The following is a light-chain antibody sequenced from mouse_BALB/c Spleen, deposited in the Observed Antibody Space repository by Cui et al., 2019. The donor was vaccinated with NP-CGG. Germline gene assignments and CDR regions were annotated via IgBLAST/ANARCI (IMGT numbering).Light chain of an antibody. CDR1: TVAVTPSNY. Sequence: QEGVSEEAALTKETGETVRLPCRSNTVAVTPSNYANWVQEKPDHLFTGIIGGTNNRAPGVPARFSGSLIGDKAALTITGAQTEDEAIYFCALCYSNHWVFGGGTKLTVL. CDR2: GTN. CDR3: ALCYSNHWV. V-gene: IGLV1*01. J-gene: IGLJ1*01.